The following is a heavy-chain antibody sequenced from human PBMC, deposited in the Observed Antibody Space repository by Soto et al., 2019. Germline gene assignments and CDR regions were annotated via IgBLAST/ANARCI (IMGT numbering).Heavy chain of an antibody. CDR2: ITGSGGST. CDR1: GFTFSSYA. J-gene: IGHJ6*02. D-gene: IGHD4-17*01. CDR3: GRVPLDGNYANGVDV. Sequence: EVQLLESGGGLVQPGWSLRLSCADSGFTFSSYAMTWVRQAPGKGLEWVSAITGSGGSTYYADSVKGRFTISRDNSKNTLYLQMNSLRAEDTAVYYCGRVPLDGNYANGVDVWGQGTTVTVSS. V-gene: IGHV3-23*01.